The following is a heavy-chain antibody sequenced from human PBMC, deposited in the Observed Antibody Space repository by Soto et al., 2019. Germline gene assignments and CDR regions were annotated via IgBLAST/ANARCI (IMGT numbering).Heavy chain of an antibody. D-gene: IGHD3-10*01. CDR3: ARMPYYYGSGTSRGGMDV. CDR2: IFSNDEK. V-gene: IGHV2-26*01. Sequence: QVTLKESGPVLVKPTETLTLTCTVSGFSLSNARMGVSWIRQPPGKALEWLAHIFSNDEKSYSTSLKSRLNISKDTSKSQVVLTMNNMDPVDTAKDYCARMPYYYGSGTSRGGMDVWGQGTTVTVAS. CDR1: GFSLSNARMG. J-gene: IGHJ6*02.